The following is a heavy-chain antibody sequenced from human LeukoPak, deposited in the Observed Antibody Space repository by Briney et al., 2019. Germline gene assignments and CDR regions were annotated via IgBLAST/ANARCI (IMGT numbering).Heavy chain of an antibody. V-gene: IGHV3-48*03. CDR2: ISSGGSTI. CDR1: GFTFSTFE. D-gene: IGHD2-15*01. Sequence: GGSLRLSCAASGFTFSTFEMNWVRRAPGKGLEWVSYISSGGSTIYYADSVKGRFTISRDNARNSLFLQMNSLRAEDTAVYYCARPFYCSGGSCYSGLGYWGQGTLSPSSQ. CDR3: ARPFYCSGGSCYSGLGY. J-gene: IGHJ4*02.